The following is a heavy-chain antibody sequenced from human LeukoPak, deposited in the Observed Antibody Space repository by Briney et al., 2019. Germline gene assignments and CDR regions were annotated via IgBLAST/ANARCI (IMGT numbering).Heavy chain of an antibody. V-gene: IGHV4-4*02. CDR1: GFTFSSYVM. J-gene: IGHJ3*02. Sequence: GSLRLSCVASGFTFSSYVMSWVRQPPGKGLEWIGEIYHSGSTNYNPSLKSRVTISVDKSKNQFSLKLSSVTAADTAVYYCARGGAVAGILLAFDIWGQGTMVTVSS. CDR2: IYHSGST. CDR3: ARGGAVAGILLAFDI. D-gene: IGHD6-19*01.